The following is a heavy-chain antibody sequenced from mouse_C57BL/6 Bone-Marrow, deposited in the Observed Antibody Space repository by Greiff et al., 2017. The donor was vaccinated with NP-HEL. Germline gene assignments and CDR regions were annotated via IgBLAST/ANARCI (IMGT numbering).Heavy chain of an antibody. CDR1: GFTFSSYA. J-gene: IGHJ1*03. Sequence: EVMLVESGGGLVKPGGSLKLSCAASGFTFSSYAMSWVRQTPEKRLEWVATISDGGSYTYYPDNVKGRFTISRDNAKNNLYLQMSHLKSEDTAMYYCARVPLWYGSSYGYFDVWGTGTTVTVSS. CDR2: ISDGGSYT. D-gene: IGHD1-1*01. CDR3: ARVPLWYGSSYGYFDV. V-gene: IGHV5-4*03.